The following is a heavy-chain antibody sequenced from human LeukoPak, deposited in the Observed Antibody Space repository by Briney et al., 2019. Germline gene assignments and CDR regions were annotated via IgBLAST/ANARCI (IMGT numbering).Heavy chain of an antibody. CDR1: GFTFTTYW. CDR3: AKAQLNYDILTGYYADPDAFDI. V-gene: IGHV3-30*18. D-gene: IGHD3-9*01. Sequence: GGSLRLSCAASGFTFTTYWMNWVRQAPGKGLEWVAVISDDGSNKHYTDSVKGRFTISRDNSKNTMLLQMNSLRAEDTAVYYCAKAQLNYDILTGYYADPDAFDIWGQGTMVTVSS. CDR2: ISDDGSNK. J-gene: IGHJ3*02.